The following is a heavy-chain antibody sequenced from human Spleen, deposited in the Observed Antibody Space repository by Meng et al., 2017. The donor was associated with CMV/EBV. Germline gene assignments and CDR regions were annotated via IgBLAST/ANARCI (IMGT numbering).Heavy chain of an antibody. Sequence: SVKVSCKASGGTFSSYAINWVRQAPGQGLECMGGIIPMFGTTNHAQKFQGRVTITTEESTSTVYMELSSLRSEDTADYYCAREVQVERRLHYSYYGMDVWGQGTTVTVSS. CDR1: GGTFSSYA. CDR2: IIPMFGTT. D-gene: IGHD1-1*01. J-gene: IGHJ6*02. V-gene: IGHV1-69*05. CDR3: AREVQVERRLHYSYYGMDV.